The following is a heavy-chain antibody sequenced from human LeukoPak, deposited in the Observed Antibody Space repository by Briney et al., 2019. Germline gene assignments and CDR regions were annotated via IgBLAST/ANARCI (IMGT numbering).Heavy chain of an antibody. CDR2: ISYDGSNK. Sequence: PGGFLRLSCAASGFTFSSYAMHWVRQAPGKGLEWVAVISYDGSNKYYADSVKGRFTISRDNSKNTLYLQMNSLRAEDTAVYYCARDLGPVPAATLGMDVWGQGTTVTVSS. J-gene: IGHJ6*02. CDR3: ARDLGPVPAATLGMDV. CDR1: GFTFSSYA. D-gene: IGHD2-2*01. V-gene: IGHV3-30-3*01.